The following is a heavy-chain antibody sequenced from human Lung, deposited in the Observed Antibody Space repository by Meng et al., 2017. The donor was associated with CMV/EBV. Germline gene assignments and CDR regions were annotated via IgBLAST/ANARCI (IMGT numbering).Heavy chain of an antibody. CDR3: LRRSGGSV. Sequence: EPGPALGHPSASPSLTCAVSGDSITNHNWWAWVRQPPGKGLEWIGEIPNRGSSAYNPSLKSRVSMSIDKSKNQFSLKLTSVTAADTAVYHCLRRSGGSVWGQGTLVTVSS. J-gene: IGHJ1*01. D-gene: IGHD3-10*01. CDR1: GDSITNHNW. V-gene: IGHV4-4*02. CDR2: IPNRGSS.